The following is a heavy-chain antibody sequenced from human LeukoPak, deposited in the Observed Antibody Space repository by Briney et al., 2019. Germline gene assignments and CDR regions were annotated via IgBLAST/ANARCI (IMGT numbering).Heavy chain of an antibody. CDR1: GFTFSSYS. CDR3: AKDASGYETFDY. J-gene: IGHJ4*02. Sequence: GGSLRLSCAASGFTFSSYSMNWVRQAPGKGLEWVSAISGSGGSTYYADSVKGRFTISRDNSKNTLYLQMNSLRAEDTAVYYCAKDASGYETFDYWGQGTLVTVSS. D-gene: IGHD5-12*01. V-gene: IGHV3-23*01. CDR2: ISGSGGST.